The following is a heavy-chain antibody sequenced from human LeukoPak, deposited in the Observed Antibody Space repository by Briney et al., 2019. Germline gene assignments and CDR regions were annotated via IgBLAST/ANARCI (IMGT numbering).Heavy chain of an antibody. CDR1: GGFISSGDYY. Sequence: KPSQTLSLTCTVSGGFISSGDYYWNWIRQSPGKGLEWIGYIYYSESTYYNPSLRSRVTISIDRSKDQFSLKMTSVTAADTATYFCARERAAYCTGDCHSFDYWGQGILVTVSS. CDR3: ARERAAYCTGDCHSFDY. J-gene: IGHJ4*02. D-gene: IGHD2-21*02. V-gene: IGHV4-30-4*01. CDR2: IYYSEST.